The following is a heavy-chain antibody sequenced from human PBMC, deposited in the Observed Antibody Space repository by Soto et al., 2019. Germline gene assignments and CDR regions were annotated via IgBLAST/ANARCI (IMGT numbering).Heavy chain of an antibody. CDR3: ARSPWFGEPRSAFDI. D-gene: IGHD3-10*01. CDR2: IKQDGSEK. Sequence: GGSLRLSCAASGFTFSSYWMSWVRQAPGKGLEWVANIKQDGSEKYYVDSVKGRFTISRDNAKNSLYLQMNSLRAEDTAVYYCARSPWFGEPRSAFDIWGQGTMVTVSS. CDR1: GFTFSSYW. J-gene: IGHJ3*02. V-gene: IGHV3-7*01.